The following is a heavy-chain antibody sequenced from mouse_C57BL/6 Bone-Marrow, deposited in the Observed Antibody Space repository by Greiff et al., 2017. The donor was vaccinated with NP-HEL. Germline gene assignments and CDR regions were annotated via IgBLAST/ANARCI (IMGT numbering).Heavy chain of an antibody. Sequence: VQVVESGPGLVQPSQSLSITCTVSGFSLTSYGVHWVRQSPGKGLEWLGVIWRGGSTDYNAAFMSRLSITKDNSKSQVFFKMNSLQADDTAIYYCAKTDSNYVRAMDYWGQGTSVTVSS. CDR1: GFSLTSYG. CDR2: IWRGGST. V-gene: IGHV2-5*01. J-gene: IGHJ4*01. CDR3: AKTDSNYVRAMDY. D-gene: IGHD2-5*01.